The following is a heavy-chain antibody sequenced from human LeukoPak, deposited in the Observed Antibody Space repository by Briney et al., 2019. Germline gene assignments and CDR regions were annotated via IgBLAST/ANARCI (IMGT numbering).Heavy chain of an antibody. CDR1: GGTFRTFA. D-gene: IGHD6-25*01. CDR2: LIPIFCIP. V-gene: IGHV1-69*01. Sequence: SVKVSCKASGGTFRTFAISWVRQAPGQGLEWMGGLIPIFCIPDSAQKFQGRLTITADESTTTAYMELSSLRSDDTAIYYCGLSGNYYYYYMDVWGKGTTVTISS. CDR3: GLSGNYYYYYMDV. J-gene: IGHJ6*03.